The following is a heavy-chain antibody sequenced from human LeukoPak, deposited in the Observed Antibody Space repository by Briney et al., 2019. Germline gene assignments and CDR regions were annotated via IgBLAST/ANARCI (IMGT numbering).Heavy chain of an antibody. Sequence: GGSLRLSCIASGFTFNNYWMTWVRQAPGKGLEWVADIKQDGSEKYHVDSVRGRFTISRDNAKNSLYLQMNSLRAEDTALYYCARYFCTDTGGCSLFDHWGQGTLVTVSS. J-gene: IGHJ4*02. CDR1: GFTFNNYW. V-gene: IGHV3-7*01. CDR3: ARYFCTDTGGCSLFDH. D-gene: IGHD2-8*02. CDR2: IKQDGSEK.